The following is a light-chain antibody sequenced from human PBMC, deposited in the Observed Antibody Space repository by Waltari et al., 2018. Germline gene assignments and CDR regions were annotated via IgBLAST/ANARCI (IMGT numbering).Light chain of an antibody. V-gene: IGKV1-39*01. CDR1: HNITHY. CDR3: QQSYATPRT. CDR2: ATS. J-gene: IGKJ1*01. Sequence: IQMTQSPSSLSAFVGDGVAITCRASHNITHYLNWYQQKPGKAPKLLIHATSILHSGVPSRFTGSGFETEFTLNITSLQPEDVATYYCQQSYATPRTFGQGTNVEI.